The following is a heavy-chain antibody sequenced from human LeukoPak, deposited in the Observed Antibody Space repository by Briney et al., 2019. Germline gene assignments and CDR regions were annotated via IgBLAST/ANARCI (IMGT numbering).Heavy chain of an antibody. Sequence: SETLSLTCTVSGGSISSYYCSWIRQPAGKGLEWIGRIYTSGSTTYNPSPKNRVTTSVDTSKNQTSLKQISVPGADTTAFYCAGGPVCISGWYHYCGQGTLGTVSS. J-gene: IGHJ4*02. CDR3: AGGPVCISGWYHY. D-gene: IGHD6-19*01. CDR1: GGSISSYY. CDR2: IYTSGST. V-gene: IGHV4-4*07.